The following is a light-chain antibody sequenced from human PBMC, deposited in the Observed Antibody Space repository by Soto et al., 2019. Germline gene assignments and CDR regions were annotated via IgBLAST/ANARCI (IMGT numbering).Light chain of an antibody. CDR3: QQYNNWPLT. Sequence: EVVMTQSPATLSVSPGDGATLSCRASQNVHSNLAWYQQKPGQAPRLLIYDTSTRATDIPFKFSGGGSGTEFTLNISSLQSEDFAVYYCQQYNNWPLTFGGGTKVEIK. CDR1: QNVHSN. J-gene: IGKJ4*01. CDR2: DTS. V-gene: IGKV3-15*01.